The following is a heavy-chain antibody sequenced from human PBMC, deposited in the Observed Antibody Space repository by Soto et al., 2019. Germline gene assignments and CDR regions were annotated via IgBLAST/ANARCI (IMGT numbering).Heavy chain of an antibody. J-gene: IGHJ5*02. CDR2: IYHSGST. Sequence: XDTLSLTCSVSGCSISSSNWWSWVRQPPVKGLEWIGEIYHSGSTNYNPSLKSRVTISVDKSKNQFSLKLSSVTAADTAVYYCARARSIAARPDGWFDHWGQGTLVTVSS. CDR3: ARARSIAARPDGWFDH. D-gene: IGHD6-6*01. V-gene: IGHV4-4*02. CDR1: GCSISSSNW.